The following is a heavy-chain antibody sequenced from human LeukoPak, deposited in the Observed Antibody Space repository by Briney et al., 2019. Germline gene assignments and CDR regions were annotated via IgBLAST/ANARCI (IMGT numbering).Heavy chain of an antibody. J-gene: IGHJ4*02. V-gene: IGHV3-73*01. CDR1: GFTFSSSA. Sequence: PGGSLRLSCAASGFTFSSSAMHWVRQASGKGLEWVGRIRSKANSYATAYAASVKGRFTISRDDSKNTAYLQMNSLKTEDTAVYYCTTTTTVTTFWGQGTLVTVSS. CDR2: IRSKANSYAT. D-gene: IGHD4-11*01. CDR3: TTTTTVTTF.